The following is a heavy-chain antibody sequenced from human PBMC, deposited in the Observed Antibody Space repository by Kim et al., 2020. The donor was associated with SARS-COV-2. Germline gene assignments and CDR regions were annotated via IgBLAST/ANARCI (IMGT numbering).Heavy chain of an antibody. D-gene: IGHD6-19*01. J-gene: IGHJ2*01. Sequence: KRRVTISVDTSKNQFSLKLSSVTAADTAVYYCATLRKQWLPTHPLWYFDLWGRGTLVTVSS. V-gene: IGHV4-31*02. CDR3: ATLRKQWLPTHPLWYFDL.